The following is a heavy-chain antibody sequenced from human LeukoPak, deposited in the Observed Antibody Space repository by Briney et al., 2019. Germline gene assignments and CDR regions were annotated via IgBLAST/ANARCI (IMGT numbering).Heavy chain of an antibody. CDR1: GGSISSSSYY. CDR3: ARVKRITIFGVAALDY. V-gene: IGHV4-39*07. Sequence: SETLSLTCTVSGGSISSSSYYWSWIRQPPGKGLEWIGEINHSGSTNYNPSLKSRVTISVDTSKNQFSLKLSSVTAADTAVYYCARVKRITIFGVAALDYWGQGTLVTVSS. J-gene: IGHJ4*02. D-gene: IGHD3-3*01. CDR2: INHSGST.